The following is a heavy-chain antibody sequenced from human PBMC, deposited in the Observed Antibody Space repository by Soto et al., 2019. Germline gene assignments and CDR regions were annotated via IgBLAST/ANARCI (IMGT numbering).Heavy chain of an antibody. Sequence: GGSLRLSCAAYGFIFGNHGMTWVRQAPGRALEWVSTINANAIDTHYADSVKGRFTISRDNSKSTLDLQMNSLRAEDTAIFYCVSWVTAHFDFSAPGTLVTVSA. J-gene: IGHJ4*02. D-gene: IGHD2-21*02. CDR3: VSWVTAHFDF. V-gene: IGHV3-23*01. CDR2: INANAIDT. CDR1: GFIFGNHG.